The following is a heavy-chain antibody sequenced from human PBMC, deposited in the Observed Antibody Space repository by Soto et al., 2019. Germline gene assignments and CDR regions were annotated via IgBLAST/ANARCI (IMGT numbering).Heavy chain of an antibody. Sequence: VRQAPGKGLEWVAVIPDDGINEYYADSVKGRFTISRDNSRNTLYLQMNSLRAEDTAVYYCAKGLQDSGITLFGVPYIRVHLDVWGHGTQVTVSS. V-gene: IGHV3-30*18. J-gene: IGHJ6*02. CDR3: AKGLQDSGITLFGVPYIRVHLDV. CDR2: IPDDGINE. D-gene: IGHD3-3*01.